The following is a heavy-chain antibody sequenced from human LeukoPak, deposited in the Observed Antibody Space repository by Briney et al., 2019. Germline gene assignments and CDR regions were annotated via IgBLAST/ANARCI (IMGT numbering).Heavy chain of an antibody. CDR3: ARKGRTREAFDI. CDR1: GFTFSSYW. CDR2: INSDGSST. V-gene: IGHV3-74*01. D-gene: IGHD2-2*01. Sequence: PGGSLRLSCAASGFTFSSYWMHWVRQAPGKGLVWVSRINSDGSSTSYANSVKGRFTISRDNAKNTLYLQMNSLRADDRAVYYCARKGRTREAFDIWGQGTMVTVSS. J-gene: IGHJ3*02.